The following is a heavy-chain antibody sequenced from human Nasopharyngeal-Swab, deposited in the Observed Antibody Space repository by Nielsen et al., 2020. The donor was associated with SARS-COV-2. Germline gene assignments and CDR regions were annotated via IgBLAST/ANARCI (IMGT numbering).Heavy chain of an antibody. V-gene: IGHV4-59*01. Sequence: SETLSLTCTVSGGSISSYYWSWIRQPPGKGLEWIGYIYYSGSTNYNPSLKSRVTISVDTSKNQFSLKLSSVTAADTAVYYCARRMSSRHAFDIWGQGTMVTVSS. CDR3: ARRMSSRHAFDI. CDR2: IYYSGST. J-gene: IGHJ3*02. D-gene: IGHD6-13*01. CDR1: GGSISSYY.